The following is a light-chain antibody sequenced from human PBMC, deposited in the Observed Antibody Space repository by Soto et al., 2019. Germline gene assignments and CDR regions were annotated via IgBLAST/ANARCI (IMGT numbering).Light chain of an antibody. Sequence: DIQMTQSASSLSASVGDRVPITCRASQSISNYLNWYQQKPGKAPNLLIHAASSLQSGVPPRFSGSGSGTDFTLTISSLQPEDFATYFCQQSYRNPITFGQGTRLEI. CDR2: AAS. V-gene: IGKV1-39*01. CDR1: QSISNY. J-gene: IGKJ5*01. CDR3: QQSYRNPIT.